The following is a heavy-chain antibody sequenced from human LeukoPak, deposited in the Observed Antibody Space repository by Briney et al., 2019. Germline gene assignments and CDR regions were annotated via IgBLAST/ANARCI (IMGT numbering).Heavy chain of an antibody. D-gene: IGHD5-18*01. Sequence: SETLSLTCTVSGGSISSYYWSWIRQPPGKGLEWIGYTYYSGSTNYNPSLKSRFTISVDTSKNQFSLKLSSVTAADTAVYYCAISGYSYGDFDYWGQGTLVTVSS. CDR2: TYYSGST. J-gene: IGHJ4*02. V-gene: IGHV4-59*01. CDR1: GGSISSYY. CDR3: AISGYSYGDFDY.